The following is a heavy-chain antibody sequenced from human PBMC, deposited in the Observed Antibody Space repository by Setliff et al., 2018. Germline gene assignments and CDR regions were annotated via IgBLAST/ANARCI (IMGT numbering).Heavy chain of an antibody. Sequence: RLSCAASGFTFSSYAMSWVRQAPGKGLEWVSAISGSGGSTYYADSVKGRFTISRDNSKNTLYLQMNSLRAEDMTVYYCAKDLYYYDSSGYYPIPFDYWGQGTLVTVSS. V-gene: IGHV3-23*01. J-gene: IGHJ4*02. CDR1: GFTFSSYA. CDR2: ISGSGGST. D-gene: IGHD3-22*01. CDR3: AKDLYYYDSSGYYPIPFDY.